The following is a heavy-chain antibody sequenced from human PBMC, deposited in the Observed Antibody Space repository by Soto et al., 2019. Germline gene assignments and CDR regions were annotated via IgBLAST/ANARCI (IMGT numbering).Heavy chain of an antibody. CDR1: GFVFSDYA. D-gene: IGHD2-2*01. J-gene: IGHJ4*02. Sequence: EVQLLDSGGGWVQPWGSLRLSCVASGFVFSDYAMSWVRQAPGKGLEWVSAISAGGSDTYYADSVNGRFTVSRVNSESTMYLQMNTLRADETAIYYCASVPIWCGSPSCYTDFLDSWGQGNLVTVSS. V-gene: IGHV3-23*01. CDR3: ASVPIWCGSPSCYTDFLDS. CDR2: ISAGGSDT.